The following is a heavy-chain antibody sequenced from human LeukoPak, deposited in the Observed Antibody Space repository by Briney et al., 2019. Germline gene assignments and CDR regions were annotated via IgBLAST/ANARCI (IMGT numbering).Heavy chain of an antibody. D-gene: IGHD3-10*01. CDR1: GGSISSYY. J-gene: IGHJ5*02. CDR2: IYYSGST. CDR3: ARQGMVRGVIGFDP. V-gene: IGHV4-59*08. Sequence: SETLSLTCTVSGGSISSYYWSWIRQPPGKGLEWIGYIYYSGSTNYNPSLKSRVTISVDTSKNQFSLKLSSVTAADTAVYYCARQGMVRGVIGFDPWGQGTLVTVSS.